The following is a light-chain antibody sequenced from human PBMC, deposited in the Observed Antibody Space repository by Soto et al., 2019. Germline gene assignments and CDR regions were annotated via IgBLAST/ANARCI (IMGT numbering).Light chain of an antibody. CDR1: QSISSW. V-gene: IGKV1-5*03. CDR2: KAS. J-gene: IGKJ1*01. CDR3: KHYGSSSPWT. Sequence: DIQMTQSPSTLSASVGDRVTITCRASQSISSWLAWYQQKPGRAPKLLIYKASSLETGVPSRFSGSGSGTESTFIISSLKPDHFASYFYKHYGSSSPWTFGQGTKVEIK.